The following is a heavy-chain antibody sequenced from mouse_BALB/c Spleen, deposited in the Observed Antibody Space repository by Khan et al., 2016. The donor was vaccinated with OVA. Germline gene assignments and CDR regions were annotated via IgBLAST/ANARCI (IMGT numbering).Heavy chain of an antibody. CDR1: GYTFTDYA. Sequence: GQVKQSGAELVRPGVSVKISCKGSGYTFTDYAMHWMKQSHAKTLEWIGVISTNYGDADYNQKFQGKASMTVDKSSSTAYMELARLTSEDSAIYYCTRGGRFAYWGQGTLVTVSA. CDR3: TRGGRFAY. D-gene: IGHD1-1*02. CDR2: ISTNYGDA. J-gene: IGHJ3*01. V-gene: IGHV1S137*01.